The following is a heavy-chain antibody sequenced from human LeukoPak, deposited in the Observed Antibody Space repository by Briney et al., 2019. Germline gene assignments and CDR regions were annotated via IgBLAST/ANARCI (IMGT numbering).Heavy chain of an antibody. CDR1: GGTFSSYA. D-gene: IGHD3-22*01. Sequence: GASVKVSCKASGGTFSSYAISWVRQAPGQGLEWMGGIIPIFGTANYAQKFQGRVTITADESTSTAYMELSSLRSEDTAVYYCASRYYYDSSGYDGGWGQGTLVTVSS. CDR2: IIPIFGTA. CDR3: ASRYYYDSSGYDGG. V-gene: IGHV1-69*13. J-gene: IGHJ4*02.